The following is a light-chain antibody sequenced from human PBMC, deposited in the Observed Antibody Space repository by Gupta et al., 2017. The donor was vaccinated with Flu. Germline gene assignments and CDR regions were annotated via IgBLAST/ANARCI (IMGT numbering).Light chain of an antibody. Sequence: DIQMTQSPSSLSASVGDRVTISCRASPGISNYLAWYQQKPGKVPRLLISAISTLQSGVPSRFSGSGSGTDFTLTITSLQPEDVATYYCQNYNGAPFTFGPGTKVDIK. V-gene: IGKV1-27*01. CDR3: QNYNGAPFT. J-gene: IGKJ3*01. CDR1: PGISNY. CDR2: AIS.